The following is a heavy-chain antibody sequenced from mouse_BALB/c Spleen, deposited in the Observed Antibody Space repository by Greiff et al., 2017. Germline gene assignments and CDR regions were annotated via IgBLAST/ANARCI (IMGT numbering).Heavy chain of an antibody. Sequence: EVQLQQSGAELVRSGASVKLSCTASGFNIKDYYMHWVKQRPEQGLEWIGWIDPENGDTEYAPKFQGKATMTADTSSNTAYLQLSSLTSEDTAVYYCNVRWLLRYFDYWGQGTTLTVSS. J-gene: IGHJ2*01. CDR2: IDPENGDT. D-gene: IGHD2-3*01. V-gene: IGHV14-4*02. CDR3: NVRWLLRYFDY. CDR1: GFNIKDYY.